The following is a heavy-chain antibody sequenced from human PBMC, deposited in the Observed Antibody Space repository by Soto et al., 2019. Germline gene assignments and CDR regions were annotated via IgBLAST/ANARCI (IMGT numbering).Heavy chain of an antibody. CDR3: ARDVDWNYGGAFDI. V-gene: IGHV3-21*01. J-gene: IGHJ3*02. Sequence: EVQLVESGGGLVKPGGSLRLSCAASGFTFSSYSKNWVRQAPGKGLEWVSSISSSSSYIYYADSVKGRFTISRDNAKNSLYLQMNSLRAEDTAVYYCARDVDWNYGGAFDIWGQGTMVTVSS. CDR2: ISSSSSYI. CDR1: GFTFSSYS. D-gene: IGHD1-7*01.